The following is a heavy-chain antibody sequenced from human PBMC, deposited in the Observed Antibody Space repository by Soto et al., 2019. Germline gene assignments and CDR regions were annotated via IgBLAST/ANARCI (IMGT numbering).Heavy chain of an antibody. J-gene: IGHJ6*02. CDR1: GGSISSGGYS. Sequence: QLQLQESGSGLVKPSQTLSLTCAVSGGSISSGGYSWSWIRQPPGKGLEWLGHIYHSGSTYYNPSLKSRVTISVDRSKNQFSLKLSSVTAADTAVYYCARGKGYYGSGTKSYYYYGMDGWGQGTTVTVSS. CDR3: ARGKGYYGSGTKSYYYYGMDG. V-gene: IGHV4-30-2*01. D-gene: IGHD3-10*01. CDR2: IYHSGST.